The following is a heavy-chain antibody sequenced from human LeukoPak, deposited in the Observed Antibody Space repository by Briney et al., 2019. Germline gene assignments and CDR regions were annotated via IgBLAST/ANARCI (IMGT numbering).Heavy chain of an antibody. J-gene: IGHJ3*02. V-gene: IGHV3-23*01. CDR3: AQPRGEEWLVGLYDAFDI. Sequence: PGGSLRLSCAASGFTFSNYAMSWVRQAPWQGLDLASIITGNDRSTYFADSVTGRFTISRDNSTNTLYLQMNSLRAEDTAVFYCAQPRGEEWLVGLYDAFDIWGQGTMVTVSS. CDR2: ITGNDRST. CDR1: GFTFSNYA. D-gene: IGHD6-19*01.